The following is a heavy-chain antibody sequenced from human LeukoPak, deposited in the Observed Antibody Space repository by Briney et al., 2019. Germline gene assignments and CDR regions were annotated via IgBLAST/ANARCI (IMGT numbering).Heavy chain of an antibody. CDR1: GFTFSSCA. J-gene: IGHJ4*02. D-gene: IGHD6-13*01. CDR2: ISGSGSST. V-gene: IGHV3-23*01. CDR3: AKVDSSSWSAPFDY. Sequence: GGSLRLSCAASGFTFSSCAMNWARLAPGKGLEWVSVISGSGSSTYYADSVKGRFTISRDNSKNTLYLQMNSLRAEDTAIYYCAKVDSSSWSAPFDYWGQGTLVTVSS.